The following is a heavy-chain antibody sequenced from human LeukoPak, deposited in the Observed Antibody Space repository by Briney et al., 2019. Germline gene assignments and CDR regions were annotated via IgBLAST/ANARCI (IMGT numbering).Heavy chain of an antibody. CDR3: ARDRLSMRVLGYDSSGP. Sequence: GASVKVSCKASGYTFTGYYMHWVRQAPGQGLEWMGWISAYNGNTNYAQKLLGRVTMTTDTSTSTAYMELRSLRSDDTAVYYCARDRLSMRVLGYDSSGPWGQGTLVTVSS. J-gene: IGHJ4*02. V-gene: IGHV1-18*04. D-gene: IGHD3-22*01. CDR2: ISAYNGNT. CDR1: GYTFTGYY.